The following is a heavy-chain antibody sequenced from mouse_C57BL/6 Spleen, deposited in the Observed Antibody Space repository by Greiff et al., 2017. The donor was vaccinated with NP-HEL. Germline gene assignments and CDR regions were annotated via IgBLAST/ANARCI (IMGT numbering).Heavy chain of an antibody. CDR2: IDPETGGT. CDR1: GYTFTAYE. V-gene: IGHV1-15*01. D-gene: IGHD1-1*01. J-gene: IGHJ1*03. Sequence: VQLQQSGAELVRPGASVTLSCKASGYTFTAYEMHWVKQTPVHGLEWIGAIDPETGGTAYNQKFKGKAILTADKSSSTAYMELRSLTSEDSAVYYCTRRPYYDGSSYGYFDVWGTGTTVTVSS. CDR3: TRRPYYDGSSYGYFDV.